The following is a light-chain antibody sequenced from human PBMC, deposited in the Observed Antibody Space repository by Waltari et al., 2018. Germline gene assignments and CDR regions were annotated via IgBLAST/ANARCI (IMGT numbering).Light chain of an antibody. V-gene: IGLV3-21*02. CDR2: DNS. Sequence: SYILTQAPSESVAPGQTATITCGGNNIGGKSGHWFKQRPGQAPALILYDNSDRRSGIPERFSGSNSGDTATLTISSVEVGDEADYFCRVWDTNGDHPVFGGGTKLTVL. CDR3: RVWDTNGDHPV. CDR1: NIGGKS. J-gene: IGLJ2*01.